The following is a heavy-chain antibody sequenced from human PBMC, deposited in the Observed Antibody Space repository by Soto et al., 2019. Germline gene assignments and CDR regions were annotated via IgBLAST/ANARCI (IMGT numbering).Heavy chain of an antibody. V-gene: IGHV6-1*01. J-gene: IGHJ5*02. CDR2: TYYRSKWYN. CDR1: GDSVSSNSAA. Sequence: SQTLSLTCAISGDSVSSNSAAGDCSSHSASRCLEWLGRTYYRSKWYNDYAVSVKSRITVKPDTSKNQFSLQLNSVTPADTAVYYCVKRSIVPLNWFDPWGQGTLVTVSS. CDR3: VKRSIVPLNWFDP. D-gene: IGHD2-8*01.